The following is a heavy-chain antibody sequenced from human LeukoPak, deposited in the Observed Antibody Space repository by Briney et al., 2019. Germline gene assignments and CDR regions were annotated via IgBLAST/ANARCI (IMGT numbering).Heavy chain of an antibody. CDR3: ASHGGGGESYPRVFDY. Sequence: SETLSLTCAVYGGSFSGYYWSWIRQPPGKGLEWIGEINHSGSTNYNPSLKSRVTISVDTSKNQFSLKLSSVTAADTAVYYCASHGGGGESYPRVFDYWGRGNLVTVSS. J-gene: IGHJ4*02. CDR1: GGSFSGYY. D-gene: IGHD1-26*01. V-gene: IGHV4-34*01. CDR2: INHSGST.